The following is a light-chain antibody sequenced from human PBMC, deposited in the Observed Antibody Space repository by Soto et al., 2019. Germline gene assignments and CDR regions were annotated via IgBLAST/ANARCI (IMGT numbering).Light chain of an antibody. J-gene: IGKJ1*01. CDR1: QDIGND. CDR2: AAS. CDR3: LQDYSYPWT. Sequence: IQMTQSPSSLSASVRDRVTITCRASQDIGNDLGWYQQKPGKAPNLLIYAASSLRSGVPSRFSGSGSGTHFTLTISSLQAEDSATYFCLQDYSYPWTFGQGTKVDIK. V-gene: IGKV1-6*02.